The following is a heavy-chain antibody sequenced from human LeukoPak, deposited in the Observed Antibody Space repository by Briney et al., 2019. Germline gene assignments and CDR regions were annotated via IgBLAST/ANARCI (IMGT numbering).Heavy chain of an antibody. D-gene: IGHD6-13*01. Sequence: GGSLRLSCAASGFTVSSNYMSWVRQAPGKGLEWVSIIYSGGSTYYADSVKGRFTISRDNSKNTLYLQMNSLRAEDTAVYYCARSPESPAGIAAPPYYYYYGMDVWGQGTTVTVSS. CDR1: GFTVSSNY. J-gene: IGHJ6*02. V-gene: IGHV3-66*02. CDR2: IYSGGST. CDR3: ARSPESPAGIAAPPYYYYYGMDV.